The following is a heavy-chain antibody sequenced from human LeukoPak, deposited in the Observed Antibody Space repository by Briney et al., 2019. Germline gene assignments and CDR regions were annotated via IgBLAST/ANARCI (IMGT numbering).Heavy chain of an antibody. CDR2: ITSSSSTI. V-gene: IGHV3-48*01. Sequence: PGGSLRLSCAASGFTFSSYSMNWVRLAPGKGLEWISYITSSSSTIYYTDSVKGRFTISRDNAKNSLYLQMNSLRAEDTAVYYCARVSPSRGYHYLDVWGKGTTVTVSS. D-gene: IGHD3-10*01. J-gene: IGHJ6*03. CDR3: ARVSPSRGYHYLDV. CDR1: GFTFSSYS.